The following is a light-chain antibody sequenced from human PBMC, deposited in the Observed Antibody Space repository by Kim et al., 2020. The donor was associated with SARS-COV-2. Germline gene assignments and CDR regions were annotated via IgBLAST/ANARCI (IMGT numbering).Light chain of an antibody. CDR2: GTS. CDR1: QSVGSGY. Sequence: LSLSPGERATLSCRASQSVGSGYLAWYQQRPGQSPRVLIYGTSSRAPGIPDRFSGSGSGTDFTLTISRLESEDFAVYYCQQYGRTFGPGTKVDIK. CDR3: QQYGRT. V-gene: IGKV3-20*01. J-gene: IGKJ1*01.